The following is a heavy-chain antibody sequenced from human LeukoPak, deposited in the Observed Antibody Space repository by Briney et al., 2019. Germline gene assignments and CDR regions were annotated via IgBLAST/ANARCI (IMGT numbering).Heavy chain of an antibody. V-gene: IGHV1-2*02. CDR2: INPDSGGT. Sequence: ASVKVSCKASGYSFTGYYVHWVRQAPGRGLEWMGWINPDSGGTNFAQKFQGRVTLTRDTSISTAYMEPSRLTSDDTAVYFCARDAISRGIIDYWGQGTLVTVSS. J-gene: IGHJ4*02. CDR3: ARDAISRGIIDY. D-gene: IGHD3-10*01. CDR1: GYSFTGYY.